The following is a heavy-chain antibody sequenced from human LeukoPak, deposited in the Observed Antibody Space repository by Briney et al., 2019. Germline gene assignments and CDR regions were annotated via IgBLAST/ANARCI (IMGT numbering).Heavy chain of an antibody. J-gene: IGHJ4*02. CDR1: GGSISSYY. Sequence: SETLSLTCTVSGGSISSYYWSWIRQPPGKGLEWIGYIYYSGSTNYNPSLKSRVTISVDTSKNQFSLKLSSVTAADTAVYYYARGSGYSYGYYFDYWGQGTLVTVSS. D-gene: IGHD5-18*01. V-gene: IGHV4-59*01. CDR2: IYYSGST. CDR3: ARGSGYSYGYYFDY.